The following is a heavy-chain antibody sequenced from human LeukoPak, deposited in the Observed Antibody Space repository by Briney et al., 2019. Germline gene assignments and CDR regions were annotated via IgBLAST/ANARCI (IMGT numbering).Heavy chain of an antibody. V-gene: IGHV3-21*01. CDR1: GFTFSSYS. CDR2: ISSSSSYI. CDR3: ARDLSSGWYGYYYYYGMDV. J-gene: IGHJ6*02. Sequence: GGSLRLSCAASGFTFSSYSMNWVRQAPGKGLEWVSSISSSSSYIYYADSVKGRFTISRDNAKNSLYLQMNSLRAEGTAVYYCARDLSSGWYGYYYYYGMDVWGQGTTVTVSS. D-gene: IGHD6-19*01.